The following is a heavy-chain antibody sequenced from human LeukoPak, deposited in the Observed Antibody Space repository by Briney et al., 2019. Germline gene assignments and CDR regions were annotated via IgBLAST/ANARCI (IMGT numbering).Heavy chain of an antibody. J-gene: IGHJ6*03. D-gene: IGHD6-13*01. CDR1: GFTFSSYS. CDR3: ARDVSSSWSGDYYYYMDV. Sequence: PGGSLRLSCAASGFTFSSYSMNWVRQAPGKGLEWVSSISSSSSYIYYADSVKGRFTISRDNAKNSLYLQMNNLRAEDTAVYYCARDVSSSWSGDYYYYMDVWGKGTTVTVSS. CDR2: ISSSSSYI. V-gene: IGHV3-21*01.